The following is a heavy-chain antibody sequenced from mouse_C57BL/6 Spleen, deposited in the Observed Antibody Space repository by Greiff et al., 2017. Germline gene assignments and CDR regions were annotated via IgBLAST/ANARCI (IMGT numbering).Heavy chain of an antibody. CDR2: IRNKANNHAT. CDR3: TRRWLLPYWYFDV. V-gene: IGHV6-6*01. Sequence: EVKLVESGGGLVQPGGSMKLSCAASGFTFSDAWMYWVRQSPEKGLEWVAEIRNKANNHATYYAESVKGRFTISRDDSKSSVYLQMNSLRAEDTGIYYCTRRWLLPYWYFDVWGTGTTVTVSS. CDR1: GFTFSDAW. J-gene: IGHJ1*03. D-gene: IGHD2-3*01.